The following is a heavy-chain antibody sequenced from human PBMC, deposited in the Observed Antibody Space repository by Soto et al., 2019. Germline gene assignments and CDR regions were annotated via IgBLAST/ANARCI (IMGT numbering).Heavy chain of an antibody. CDR2: ISYDGSHK. V-gene: IGHV3-30*18. CDR1: GFTFRNYA. Sequence: QVQLVESGGGVVQPGRSLRLSCAASGFTFRNYAMHWVRQAPGKGLVWVTVISYDGSHKYYADSVKGRFTISRDNSKNTVYLEMNSLRDEDTAVYYCAKRRGDHSNYSWGIDFWGQGTTVTVAS. D-gene: IGHD4-4*01. CDR3: AKRRGDHSNYSWGIDF. J-gene: IGHJ6*02.